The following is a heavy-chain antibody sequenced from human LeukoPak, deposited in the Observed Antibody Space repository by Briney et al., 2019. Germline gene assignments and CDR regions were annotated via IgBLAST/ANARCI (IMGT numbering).Heavy chain of an antibody. V-gene: IGHV4-39*07. Sequence: SETLSLTCTVSGGSISSSSYYWGWIRQPPGKGLEWIGSIYYSGSTYYNPSLKSRVTISVDTSKNQFSLKLSSVTAADTAVYYCARDTGSGMIDAFDIWGQGTMVTVSS. CDR1: GGSISSSSYY. J-gene: IGHJ3*02. D-gene: IGHD3-3*01. CDR2: IYYSGST. CDR3: ARDTGSGMIDAFDI.